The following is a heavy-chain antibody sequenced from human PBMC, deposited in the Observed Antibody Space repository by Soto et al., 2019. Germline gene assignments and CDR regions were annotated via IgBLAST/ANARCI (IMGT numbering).Heavy chain of an antibody. CDR3: ARVTKYYYDSSGYYVFDY. J-gene: IGHJ4*02. Sequence: EVQLVESGGGLVQPGGSLRLSCAASGFTFSDYDMHWVRQAPGKGLEWVSAIGTAGDTYYPGSVMDRFTISRENAKNSLYLQMNSLRAEDTAVYYCARVTKYYYDSSGYYVFDYWGQGALVTVSS. CDR1: GFTFSDYD. V-gene: IGHV3-13*01. D-gene: IGHD3-22*01. CDR2: IGTAGDT.